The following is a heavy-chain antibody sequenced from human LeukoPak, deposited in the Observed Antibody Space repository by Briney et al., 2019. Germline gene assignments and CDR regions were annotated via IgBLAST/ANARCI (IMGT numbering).Heavy chain of an antibody. CDR1: GYPFTSYY. CDR3: ARALVGYCSGGSCYTLDC. V-gene: IGHV1-46*03. Sequence: GASVKVSCKASGYPFTSYYMHWVRQAPGQGLEWMGIINPSGGSTSYAQKFQGRVTMTRDTSTSTVYMELSSLRSEDTAVYYCARALVGYCSGGSCYTLDCWGQGTLVTVSS. D-gene: IGHD2-15*01. CDR2: INPSGGST. J-gene: IGHJ4*02.